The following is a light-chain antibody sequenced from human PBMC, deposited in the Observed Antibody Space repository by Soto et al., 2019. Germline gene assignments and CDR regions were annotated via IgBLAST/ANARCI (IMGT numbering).Light chain of an antibody. Sequence: EIVMTQSPGTLSLSPGEEATLSCRASQTVTSNYLVWYQRRPGQAPRLLIYGASARATGIPDRFSGSGSGRDFTLTISRLEPADFAVYYCQQYGTSPITFGQGTRLEIK. CDR3: QQYGTSPIT. J-gene: IGKJ5*01. V-gene: IGKV3-20*01. CDR2: GAS. CDR1: QTVTSNY.